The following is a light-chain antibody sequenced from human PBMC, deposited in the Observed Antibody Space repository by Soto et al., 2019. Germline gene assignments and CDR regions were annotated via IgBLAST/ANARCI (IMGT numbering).Light chain of an antibody. CDR3: QQYNKWPLT. V-gene: IGKV3-15*01. J-gene: IGKJ4*01. CDR1: ESVSSN. Sequence: EIVMTQSPATLSVSHGERATLSCRASESVSSNLAWYQQKPGQAPRLLIYGASTRATGIPARFSGSGSGTEFTLTISSLQSEDFAVYYCQQYNKWPLTFGGGTKVEIK. CDR2: GAS.